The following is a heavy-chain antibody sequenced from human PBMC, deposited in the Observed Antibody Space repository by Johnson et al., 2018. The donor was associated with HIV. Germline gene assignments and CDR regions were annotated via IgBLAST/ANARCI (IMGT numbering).Heavy chain of an antibody. J-gene: IGHJ3*01. Sequence: QVQLVESGGGVVQPGRSLRLSCAASGFTFSSYGMHWVCQAPGKGLECVAVISYDGSDKYHADSVKGRFTISRDNVNNSVFLLLNNLRVKDTAVYFCARAHLIFPKNAFDFWGQGTMVTVSS. D-gene: IGHD3-3*02. CDR3: ARAHLIFPKNAFDF. CDR2: ISYDGSDK. CDR1: GFTFSSYG. V-gene: IGHV3-30*03.